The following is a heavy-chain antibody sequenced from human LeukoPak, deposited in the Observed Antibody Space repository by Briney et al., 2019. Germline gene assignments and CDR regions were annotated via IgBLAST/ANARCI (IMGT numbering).Heavy chain of an antibody. J-gene: IGHJ4*02. CDR1: GFTFSSYS. CDR2: ISSSSLYI. V-gene: IGHV3-21*01. CDR3: ARYSGDYEADY. Sequence: PGGSLRLSCAASGFTFSSYSMNWVRQAPGKGLEWVSSISSSSLYIYYADSVKGRFTTSRDNAKNSLYLQMNSLRAEDTAVYYCARYSGDYEADYWGQGTLVTVSS. D-gene: IGHD4-17*01.